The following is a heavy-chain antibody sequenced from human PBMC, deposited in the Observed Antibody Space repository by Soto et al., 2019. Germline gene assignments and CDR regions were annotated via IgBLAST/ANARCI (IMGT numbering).Heavy chain of an antibody. V-gene: IGHV1-69*12. CDR2: IIPIFGTA. Sequence: QVQLVQSGAAVKKPGSSVKVSCKASGGTFSSYAISWVRQAPGQGLEWMGGIIPIFGTANYAKKFQGRVTSTADEATSTAHMELSSLRSEDTAVYFCARVFPGSYFDYWGQGTLVTVAS. CDR3: ARVFPGSYFDY. J-gene: IGHJ4*02. CDR1: GGTFSSYA.